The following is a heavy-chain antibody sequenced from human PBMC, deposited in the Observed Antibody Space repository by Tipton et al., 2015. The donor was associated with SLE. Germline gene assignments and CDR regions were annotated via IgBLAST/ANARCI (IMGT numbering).Heavy chain of an antibody. CDR1: GYSISSGYY. CDR3: ARERRATYYDFWSGEGAFDY. D-gene: IGHD3-3*01. J-gene: IGHJ4*02. CDR2: IYHSGST. V-gene: IGHV4-38-2*02. Sequence: TLSLTCVVSGYSISSGYYWGWIRQPPGKGLEWIGTIYHSGSTYYNPSLKGRVTISVDTSKNQFSLKLSSVTAADTAVYYCARERRATYYDFWSGEGAFDYWGQGTLVTVSS.